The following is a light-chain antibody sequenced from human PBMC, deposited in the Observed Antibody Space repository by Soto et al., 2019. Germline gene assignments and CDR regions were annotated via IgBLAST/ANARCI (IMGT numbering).Light chain of an antibody. J-gene: IGLJ2*01. Sequence: QSVLTQPPSVSAAPGQKVTISCSVSSSNIGNNYVSWYQQLPGTAPKLLIYDNNKRPSGISDRFSGSKSGTSATLGITGLQTGYEADYYCGTWDSSLSVGFGGGTKLTVL. CDR1: SSNIGNNY. CDR3: GTWDSSLSVG. V-gene: IGLV1-51*01. CDR2: DNN.